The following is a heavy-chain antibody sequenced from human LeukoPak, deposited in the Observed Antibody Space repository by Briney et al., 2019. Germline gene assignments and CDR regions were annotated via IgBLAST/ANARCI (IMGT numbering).Heavy chain of an antibody. CDR2: ISSSSSYI. V-gene: IGHV3-21*01. CDR1: GFTFSSYS. J-gene: IGHJ4*02. CDR3: ARDERVYAILGDFDY. Sequence: PGGSLRLSCAASGFTFSSYSMNWVRQAPGKGLEWVSSISSSSSYIYYADSVKGRFTISRDNAKNSLYLQMNSLRADDTAVYYCARDERVYAILGDFDYWGQGTLVTVSS. D-gene: IGHD2-8*01.